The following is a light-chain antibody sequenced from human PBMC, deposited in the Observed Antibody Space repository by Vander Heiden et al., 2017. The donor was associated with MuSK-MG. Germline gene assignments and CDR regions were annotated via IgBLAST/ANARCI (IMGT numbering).Light chain of an antibody. CDR3: AAWDDSRNGPV. V-gene: IGLV1-44*01. CDR2: SNN. J-gene: IGLJ3*02. Sequence: QSVLTQPPSASGTPGQRVTLSWSGSSSNIGSNTVNWYQQLPGTAPKLLIYSNNQRPSGVPDRFSGSKSGTSASLAISGLQAEDEADYYCAAWDDSRNGPVFGGGTKLTVL. CDR1: SSNIGSNT.